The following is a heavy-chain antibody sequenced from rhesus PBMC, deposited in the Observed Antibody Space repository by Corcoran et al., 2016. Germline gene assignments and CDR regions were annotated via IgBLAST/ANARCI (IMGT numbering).Heavy chain of an antibody. D-gene: IGHD3-34*01. Sequence: EVQLVQSGAEVKKPGASVKVSCKVSGYTFTELSMHWVRQAPGKGLEWMGGVDPVYGQIKHAEKFQGSVTITEDTSTDTACMELSSRRSEDTAVYYCATPVSWGAAFDYWGQGVLVTVSS. CDR3: ATPVSWGAAFDY. J-gene: IGHJ4*01. V-gene: IGHV1-156*01. CDR2: VDPVYGQI. CDR1: GYTFTELS.